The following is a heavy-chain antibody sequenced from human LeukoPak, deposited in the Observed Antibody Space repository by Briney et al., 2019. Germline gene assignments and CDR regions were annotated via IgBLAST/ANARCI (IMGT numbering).Heavy chain of an antibody. CDR3: ARGVGDAFDI. V-gene: IGHV3-30-3*01. Sequence: GRSLRLSCAASGFTFSSYAMHWVRQAPGKGLEWVAVISYDGSNKYYADSVKGRFTISRDNSKNTLYLQMTSLRAEDTAVYYCARGVGDAFDIWGQGTMVTVSS. D-gene: IGHD2-2*01. CDR2: ISYDGSNK. J-gene: IGHJ3*02. CDR1: GFTFSSYA.